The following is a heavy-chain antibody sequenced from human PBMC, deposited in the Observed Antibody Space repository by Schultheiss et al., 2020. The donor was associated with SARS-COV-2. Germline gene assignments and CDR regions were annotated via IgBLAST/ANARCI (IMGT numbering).Heavy chain of an antibody. Sequence: GESLKISCKASGYTFTGYYLHWVRQAPGQGLEWMGWISAYNGNTNYAQKFQGRVTITADKSTSTAYMELSSLRSDDTAVYYCARVLNPSGGHYYFVDWGQGTLVTVSS. CDR1: GYTFTGYY. CDR2: ISAYNGNT. J-gene: IGHJ4*02. CDR3: ARVLNPSGGHYYFVD. D-gene: IGHD3-22*01. V-gene: IGHV1-18*04.